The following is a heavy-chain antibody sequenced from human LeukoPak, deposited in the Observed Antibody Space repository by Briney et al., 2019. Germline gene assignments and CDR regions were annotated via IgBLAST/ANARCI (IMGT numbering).Heavy chain of an antibody. CDR1: GYTFTGYY. CDR2: INPNSGGT. D-gene: IGHD3-3*01. V-gene: IGHV1-2*06. Sequence: ASVEVSCKASGYTFTGYYMHWVRQAPGQGLEWMGRINPNSGGTNYAQKFQGRVTMTRDTSISTAYMELSRLRSDDTAVYYCARDLLHYDFWSGYHHYGMDVWGQGTTVTVSS. CDR3: ARDLLHYDFWSGYHHYGMDV. J-gene: IGHJ6*02.